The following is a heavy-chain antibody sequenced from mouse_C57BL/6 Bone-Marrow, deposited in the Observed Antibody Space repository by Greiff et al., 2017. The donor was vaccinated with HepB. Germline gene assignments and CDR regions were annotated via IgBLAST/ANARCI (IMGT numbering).Heavy chain of an antibody. V-gene: IGHV5-17*01. D-gene: IGHD4-1*01. J-gene: IGHJ4*01. CDR2: ISSGSSTI. CDR3: ARLKLGDAMDY. Sequence: DVHLVESGGGLVKPGGSLKLSCAASGFTFSDYGMHWVRQAPEKGLEWVAYISSGSSTIYYADTVKGRFTISRDNAKNTLFLQMTSLRSEDTAMYYCARLKLGDAMDYWGQGTSVTVSS. CDR1: GFTFSDYG.